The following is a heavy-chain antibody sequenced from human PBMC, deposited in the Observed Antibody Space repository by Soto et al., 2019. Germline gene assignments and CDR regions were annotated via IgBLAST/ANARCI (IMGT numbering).Heavy chain of an antibody. Sequence: SETLSLTCTVSGGSISSGGYYWTWIRQHPGKGLEWIGYIYYSGSTYYNPSLKSRVTISVDTSKNQFSLKLSSVTAADTAVYYCARGYCSGGSCYLRPRLMDVWGQGTTVTVSS. V-gene: IGHV4-31*03. CDR2: IYYSGST. D-gene: IGHD2-15*01. CDR3: ARGYCSGGSCYLRPRLMDV. J-gene: IGHJ6*02. CDR1: GGSISSGGYY.